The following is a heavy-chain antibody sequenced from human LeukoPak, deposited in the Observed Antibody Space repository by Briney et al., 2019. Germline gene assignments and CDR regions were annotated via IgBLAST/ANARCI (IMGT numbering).Heavy chain of an antibody. Sequence: YYWSWIRQPPGKGLEWIGYIYYSGSTNYNPSLKRRVTISVDTSKTQFSLKLSSVTAADTAVYYCARDWSDCSGGSCYFNWFDPWGQGTLVTVSS. CDR1: YY. J-gene: IGHJ5*02. D-gene: IGHD2-15*01. V-gene: IGHV4-59*01. CDR2: IYYSGST. CDR3: ARDWSDCSGGSCYFNWFDP.